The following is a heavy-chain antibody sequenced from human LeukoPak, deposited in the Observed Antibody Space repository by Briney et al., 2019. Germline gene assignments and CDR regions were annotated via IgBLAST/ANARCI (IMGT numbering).Heavy chain of an antibody. CDR1: GYTFTSYG. D-gene: IGHD3-22*01. J-gene: IGHJ3*02. CDR2: ISDYNGNT. Sequence: ASVKVSCKASGYTFTSYGMSWVRQAPGEGVEGMGWISDYNGNTNYAQKLQGRVTMTTDTSTSTAYMELRSLRSDDTAVYYCAVTYYYDSSGYSHLGIWGQGTMVTVSS. CDR3: AVTYYYDSSGYSHLGI. V-gene: IGHV1-18*01.